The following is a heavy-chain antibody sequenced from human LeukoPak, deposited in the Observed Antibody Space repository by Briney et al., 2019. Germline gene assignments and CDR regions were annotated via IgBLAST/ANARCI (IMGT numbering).Heavy chain of an antibody. CDR1: GFTFNDYE. CDR3: ARSTVTNYFDY. CDR2: ISRSGSSI. Sequence: PGGSLRLSRAASGFTFNDYEMNWVRQAPGKGLEWISYISRSGSSIYYADSVQGRFTISRDNAKNSLYLQVNSLRAEDTAVYYCARSTVTNYFDYWGQGTLVTVSS. V-gene: IGHV3-48*03. D-gene: IGHD4-17*01. J-gene: IGHJ4*02.